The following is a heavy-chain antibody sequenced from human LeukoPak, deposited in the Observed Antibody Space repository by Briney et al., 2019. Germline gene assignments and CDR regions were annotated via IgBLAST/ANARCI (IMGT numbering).Heavy chain of an antibody. D-gene: IGHD3-3*01. CDR1: GGSISRGGYS. CDR2: IYHSGST. J-gene: IGHJ4*02. Sequence: PSQTLSLTCAVSGGSISRGGYSWSWIRQPPGKGLEWIGYIYHSGSTYYNPSLKSRVTISVDRSKNQFSLKLSSVTAADTAVYYCASQSYLSGYHTVDYWGQGTLVTVSS. CDR3: ASQSYLSGYHTVDY. V-gene: IGHV4-30-2*01.